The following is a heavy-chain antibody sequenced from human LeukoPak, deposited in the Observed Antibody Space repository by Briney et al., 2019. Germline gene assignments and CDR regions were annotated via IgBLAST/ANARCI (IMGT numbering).Heavy chain of an antibody. CDR1: GFTFSSYA. Sequence: GGSLRLSCAASGFTFSSYAMHWVRQAPGKGLEWVAVISYDGSNKYYADSVKGRFTISRDNSKNTLYLQMNSLRAEDTAVYYCARDLHPSYDFWSGYLAPYYYYYGMDVWGQGTTVTVSS. D-gene: IGHD3-3*01. J-gene: IGHJ6*02. CDR2: ISYDGSNK. CDR3: ARDLHPSYDFWSGYLAPYYYYYGMDV. V-gene: IGHV3-30-3*01.